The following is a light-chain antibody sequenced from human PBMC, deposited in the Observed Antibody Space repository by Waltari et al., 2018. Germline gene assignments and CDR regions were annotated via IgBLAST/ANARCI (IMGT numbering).Light chain of an antibody. V-gene: IGLV1-40*01. CDR2: GNT. CDR1: RSNTGANYD. Sequence: QSALTQPPSISGAPGQRVTIACAGRRSNTGANYDVPWYQQLPGSAPRLLIHGNTNRPSGVPERFSGSKSGTSASLAITGLQAEDEADYYCHSYDTSLTTWVFGGGTTLTVL. CDR3: HSYDTSLTTWV. J-gene: IGLJ3*02.